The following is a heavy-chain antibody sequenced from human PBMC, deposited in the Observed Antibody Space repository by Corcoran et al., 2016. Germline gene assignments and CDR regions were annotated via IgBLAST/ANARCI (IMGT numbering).Heavy chain of an antibody. CDR1: GFTFSSYG. Sequence: QVQLVESGGGVVQPGRSLRLSCAASGFTFSSYGMHWVRQAPGKGLEWVAVISYDGSNKYYADSVKGRFTISRDNSKNTLYLQMNSLRAEDTAVDYCAKGTDTAYFDYWGQGTLVTVSS. V-gene: IGHV3-30*18. D-gene: IGHD5-18*01. CDR3: AKGTDTAYFDY. CDR2: ISYDGSNK. J-gene: IGHJ4*02.